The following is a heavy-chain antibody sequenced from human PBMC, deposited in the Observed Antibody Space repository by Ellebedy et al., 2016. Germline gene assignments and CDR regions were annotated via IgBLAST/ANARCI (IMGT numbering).Heavy chain of an antibody. CDR1: GFTVSSNY. CDR2: IYSGGST. J-gene: IGHJ4*02. Sequence: GESLKISCAASGFTVSSNYMSWVRQAPGKGLEWVSVIYSGGSTYYADSVKGRFTISRDNSKNTLYLQMNSLRAEDTAVYYCARDPVGCSGGGCPDFWGQGTLVTVSS. D-gene: IGHD2-15*01. CDR3: ARDPVGCSGGGCPDF. V-gene: IGHV3-53*01.